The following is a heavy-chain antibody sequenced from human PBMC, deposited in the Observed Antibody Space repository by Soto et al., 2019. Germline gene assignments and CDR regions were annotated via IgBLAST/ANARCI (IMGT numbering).Heavy chain of an antibody. CDR1: GYTFTTYD. D-gene: IGHD3-16*01. CDR2: VSPNSDNT. V-gene: IGHV1-8*01. J-gene: IGHJ4*02. CDR3: ARGVGDLGDY. Sequence: QVQLVQSGAEVREPGASVKVSCKASGYTFTTYDINWVRQAAGQGLEWMGWVSPNSDNTGYAQKFQGRVTMTRNPSMSTVYMEVSGLRSEDSAVYYCARGVGDLGDYWGQGTLVTVSS.